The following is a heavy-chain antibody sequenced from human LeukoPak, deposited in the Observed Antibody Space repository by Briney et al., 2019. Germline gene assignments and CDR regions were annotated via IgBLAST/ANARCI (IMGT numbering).Heavy chain of an antibody. CDR3: VRDSPSGFFDL. CDR1: GFTFSSYW. J-gene: IGHJ2*01. CDR2: INPDGTVT. D-gene: IGHD6-19*01. Sequence: GGSLRLSCAASGFTFSSYWMHWVRQSPGKGLVWVSPINPDGTVTTYADSVKGRFTIPRDNAKNTLYLQMNSLRVEDTAVYYCVRDSPSGFFDLWGRGTLVTVSS. V-gene: IGHV3-74*01.